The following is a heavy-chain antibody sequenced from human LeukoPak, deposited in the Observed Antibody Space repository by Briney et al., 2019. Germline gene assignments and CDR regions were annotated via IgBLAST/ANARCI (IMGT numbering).Heavy chain of an antibody. CDR1: GGSFSGYY. D-gene: IGHD3-22*01. CDR2: INHSGST. Sequence: SETLSLTCAVYGGSFSGYYWSWIRQPPGKGLEWIGEINHSGSTNYNPSLKSRVTISVDTSKNQFSLKLSSVTAADTAVYYCARFWSSSGYYRYFDYWGQGTLVTVSS. CDR3: ARFWSSSGYYRYFDY. V-gene: IGHV4-34*01. J-gene: IGHJ4*02.